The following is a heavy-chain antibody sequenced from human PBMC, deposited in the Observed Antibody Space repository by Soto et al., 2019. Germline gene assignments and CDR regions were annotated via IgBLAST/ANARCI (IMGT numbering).Heavy chain of an antibody. CDR2: ISGSGGST. J-gene: IGHJ5*02. Sequence: EVQLLESGGGLVQPGGSLRLSCAASGFTFSSYAMSWVRQAPGKGLEWVSAISGSGGSTYYADSVKGRFTISRDNSKNSLYLQMNSLRAGDTAVYYCAREGAFWSGYGNNLFDPWGQGTLVTVSS. CDR1: GFTFSSYA. D-gene: IGHD3-3*01. V-gene: IGHV3-23*01. CDR3: AREGAFWSGYGNNLFDP.